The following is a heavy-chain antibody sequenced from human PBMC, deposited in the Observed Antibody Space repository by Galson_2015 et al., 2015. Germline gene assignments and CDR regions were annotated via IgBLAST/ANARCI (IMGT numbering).Heavy chain of an antibody. Sequence: QVQLQESGPGLVKPSETLSLTCTVSGGSISSYYWSWIRQPPGKGLEWIGYIYYSGSTNYNPSLKSRVTISVDTSKNQFSLKLSSVTAADTAVYYCARTSNGWWFDPWGQGTLVTVSS. CDR3: ARTSNGWWFDP. CDR1: GGSISSYY. D-gene: IGHD2-8*01. CDR2: IYYSGST. J-gene: IGHJ5*02. V-gene: IGHV4-59*01.